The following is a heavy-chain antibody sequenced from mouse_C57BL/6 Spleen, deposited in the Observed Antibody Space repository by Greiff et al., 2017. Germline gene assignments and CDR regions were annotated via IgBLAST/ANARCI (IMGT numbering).Heavy chain of an antibody. CDR2: ILPGSGST. D-gene: IGHD2-1*01. V-gene: IGHV1-9*01. Sequence: QVQLQQSGAELMKPGASVKLSCKATGFTFTGYWIEWVKQRPGHGLEWIGEILPGSGSTNYNEKFKGKATFTADTSSNTAYMQLSSLTTEDSAIYYCARKTALYYGNYGGAMDYWGQGTSVTVSS. CDR1: GFTFTGYW. CDR3: ARKTALYYGNYGGAMDY. J-gene: IGHJ4*01.